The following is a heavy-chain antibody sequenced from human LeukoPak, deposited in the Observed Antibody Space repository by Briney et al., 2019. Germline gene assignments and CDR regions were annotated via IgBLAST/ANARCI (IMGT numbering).Heavy chain of an antibody. D-gene: IGHD3-10*01. CDR2: ISSDGSTT. CDR3: VNILFG. CDR1: GFTFSSYW. V-gene: IGHV3-74*01. J-gene: IGHJ4*02. Sequence: GGSLRLSCAVSGFTFSSYWVHWVRPVPGEGLVWVSRISSDGSTTTYADSVKGRFTISRDNAKNTLYLQMNSLRAEDTAVYYCVNILFGWGQGTLVTVSS.